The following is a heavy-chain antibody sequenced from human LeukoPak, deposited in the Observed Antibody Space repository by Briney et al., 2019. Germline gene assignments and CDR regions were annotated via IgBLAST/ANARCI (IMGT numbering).Heavy chain of an antibody. D-gene: IGHD1-26*01. Sequence: SETLSLTCAVYGGSFSGYYWSWIRQPPGKGLEWIGEINHSGSTNYNPSLKSRVTISVDTSKNQFSLKLSSVTAADTAVYYCAREGATGAFDIWGQGTMVTVSS. J-gene: IGHJ3*02. V-gene: IGHV4-34*01. CDR2: INHSGST. CDR1: GGSFSGYY. CDR3: AREGATGAFDI.